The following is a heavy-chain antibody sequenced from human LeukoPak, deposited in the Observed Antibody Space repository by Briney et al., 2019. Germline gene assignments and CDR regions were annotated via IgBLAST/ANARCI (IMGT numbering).Heavy chain of an antibody. Sequence: PSDTLSLTCTVSGGSTSRYYWSWIRQPPGKSLEWIGYIHYSGSTTYNPSLKSRVTISIDTSKNHFSLNLRSVTAADTAVYYCARLPGIAAVWGQGTLVIVSS. CDR3: ARLPGIAAV. D-gene: IGHD6-13*01. V-gene: IGHV4-59*08. CDR2: IHYSGST. J-gene: IGHJ1*01. CDR1: GGSTSRYY.